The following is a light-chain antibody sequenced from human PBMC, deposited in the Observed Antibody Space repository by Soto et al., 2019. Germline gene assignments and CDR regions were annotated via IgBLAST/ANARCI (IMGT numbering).Light chain of an antibody. CDR2: RTS. CDR3: QQYDSSPRT. J-gene: IGKJ1*01. CDR1: QSVSSSY. V-gene: IGKV3-20*01. Sequence: EIVLTQSPGTLSLSPGERATLSCRASQSVSSSYLAWYQQKPGQAPRLLIYRTSNRATGIPDRFSGSGSGTDFTITISRLEPEDFAVYWCQQYDSSPRTFGQGTKVEIK.